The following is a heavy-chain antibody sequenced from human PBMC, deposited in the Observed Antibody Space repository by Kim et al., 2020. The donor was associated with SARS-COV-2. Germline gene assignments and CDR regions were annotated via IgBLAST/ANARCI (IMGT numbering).Heavy chain of an antibody. D-gene: IGHD3-22*01. V-gene: IGHV4-39*01. CDR3: ARSYYYDSSGYLMFDY. J-gene: IGHJ4*02. Sequence: LKSVVTMSVDTSKNQFSLKLSSVTAADTAVYYCARSYYYDSSGYLMFDYWGQGTLVTVSS.